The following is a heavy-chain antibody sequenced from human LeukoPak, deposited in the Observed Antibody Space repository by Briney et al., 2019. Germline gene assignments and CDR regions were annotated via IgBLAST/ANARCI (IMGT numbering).Heavy chain of an antibody. Sequence: GSLRLSCAASGFTVSSNYMRWVRQAPGKGLEWVSAISGSGGSTYYAGSVKGRFTISRDNSKNTLYLQMNSLRAEDTAVYYCAKDSETIFGVAVQYFDYWGQGTLVTVSS. CDR1: GFTVSSNY. D-gene: IGHD3-3*01. CDR3: AKDSETIFGVAVQYFDY. V-gene: IGHV3-23*01. CDR2: ISGSGGST. J-gene: IGHJ4*02.